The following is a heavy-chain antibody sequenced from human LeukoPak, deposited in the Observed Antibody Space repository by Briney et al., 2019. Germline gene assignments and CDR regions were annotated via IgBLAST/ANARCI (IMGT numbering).Heavy chain of an antibody. CDR2: ISYSGST. Sequence: SETLSLTCTVSGGSINGYYWSWIRQPPGKGLEWIGYISYSGSTNSNPSLERRVTISVDTSKNQFSLKLSSVTAADTAVYYCARDWRDTAMVFDYWGQGTLVTVSS. V-gene: IGHV4-59*12. CDR3: ARDWRDTAMVFDY. CDR1: GGSINGYY. J-gene: IGHJ4*02. D-gene: IGHD5-18*01.